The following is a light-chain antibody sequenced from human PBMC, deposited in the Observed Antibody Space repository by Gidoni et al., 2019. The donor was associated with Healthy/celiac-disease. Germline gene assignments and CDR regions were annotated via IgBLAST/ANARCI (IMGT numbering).Light chain of an antibody. Sequence: DIQMTQSPSSLSASVGDRVTITCRASQSISSYLNWYQQKPGKAPKLLIYAASSLQSGVPSRFSGSGSGTDFTLTISSLQPEDFATYYCQQSYSTQPTFXPXTKVDIK. CDR1: QSISSY. J-gene: IGKJ3*01. CDR2: AAS. CDR3: QQSYSTQPT. V-gene: IGKV1-39*01.